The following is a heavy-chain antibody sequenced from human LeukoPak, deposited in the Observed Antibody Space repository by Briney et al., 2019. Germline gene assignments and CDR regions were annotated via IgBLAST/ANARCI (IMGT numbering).Heavy chain of an antibody. CDR1: GGSVSGYY. V-gene: IGHV4-59*02. Sequence: SETLSLTCTVSGGSVSGYYWSWIRQPPGKGLEWIGYIYYTGSTNYNPSLKSRVTISVDTSNNHFSLKVSSVTAADAALYYCARARRDMGNWHGFDYWGWGTLVTVSS. D-gene: IGHD1-1*01. CDR2: IYYTGST. J-gene: IGHJ4*02. CDR3: ARARRDMGNWHGFDY.